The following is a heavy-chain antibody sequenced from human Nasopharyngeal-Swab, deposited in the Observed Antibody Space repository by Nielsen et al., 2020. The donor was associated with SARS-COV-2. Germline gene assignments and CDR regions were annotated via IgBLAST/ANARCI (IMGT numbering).Heavy chain of an antibody. CDR3: AKNSDNYYFDF. CDR2: INPNSGNP. CDR1: GYTFIDHY. J-gene: IGHJ4*02. D-gene: IGHD1-1*01. V-gene: IGHV1-2*02. Sequence: ASVKVSCKASGYTFIDHYMHWVRQAPGQALEWMGWINPNSGNPTYARKFKGRVTLTRDTSTSTAFMELSSLAADDTAVYYCAKNSDNYYFDFWGQGTLVTVSS.